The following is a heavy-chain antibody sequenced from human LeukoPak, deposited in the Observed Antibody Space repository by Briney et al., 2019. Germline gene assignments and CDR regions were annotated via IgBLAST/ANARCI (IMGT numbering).Heavy chain of an antibody. CDR2: IYSGGST. CDR3: ARGGYGSGHYHYYYMDV. CDR1: GFTVSSNY. V-gene: IGHV3-66*01. J-gene: IGHJ6*03. Sequence: GGSLRLSCAASGFTVSSNYMSWVRQAPGKGLEWVSVIYSGGSTYYADSVKGRFTISRDNSKNTLYLQMNSLRAEDTAVYYCARGGYGSGHYHYYYMDVWGKGTTVTISS. D-gene: IGHD3-10*01.